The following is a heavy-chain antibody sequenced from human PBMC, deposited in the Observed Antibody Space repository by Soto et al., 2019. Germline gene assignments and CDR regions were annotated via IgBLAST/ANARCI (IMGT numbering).Heavy chain of an antibody. J-gene: IGHJ4*02. D-gene: IGHD3-3*01. Sequence: QVQLVQSGAEVKKPGSSVKVSCKASGGTFSRFAISWVRQAPGQGLEWMGGIIPIFGTANYAKNFQGRLSINADESKKTVYLELSSLRYEETAVDYCSRQFDFDWRGYYYAYWGQGTLVSVSS. CDR1: GGTFSRFA. V-gene: IGHV1-69*01. CDR3: SRQFDFDWRGYYYAY. CDR2: IIPIFGTA.